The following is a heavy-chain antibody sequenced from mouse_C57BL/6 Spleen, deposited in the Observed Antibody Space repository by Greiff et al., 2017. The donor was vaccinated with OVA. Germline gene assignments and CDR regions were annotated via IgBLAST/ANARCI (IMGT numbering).Heavy chain of an antibody. J-gene: IGHJ4*01. CDR2: IWSGGST. D-gene: IGHD2-2*01. CDR1: GFSLTSYC. CDR3: ARNNGYDAEAMDD. Sequence: QVQLQQSGPGLVQPSQSLSITCTASGFSLTSYCVHWVRQSPGKGLEWLGVIWSGGSTDYNAAFISRLSISKDTSKSQVFFKRNRLQAEDTAIYYCARNNGYDAEAMDDWGQGTSVTVSS. V-gene: IGHV2-2*01.